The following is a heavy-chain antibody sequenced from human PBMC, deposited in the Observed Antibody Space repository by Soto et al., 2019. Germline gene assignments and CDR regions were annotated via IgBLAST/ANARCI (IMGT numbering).Heavy chain of an antibody. V-gene: IGHV1-69*01. D-gene: IGHD3-3*01. J-gene: IGHJ6*02. Sequence: QVQLVQSGAEVKKPGSSVKVSCKASGGTFSSYAISWVRQSPGQGLEWMGGIIPIFGTANYAQKFQGRVTITADESTRTAYMELSSLKFDDTDVYDCARVPDFRSGPKDQVKYYGMEVWGQGTTVSVS. CDR3: ARVPDFRSGPKDQVKYYGMEV. CDR2: IIPIFGTA. CDR1: GGTFSSYA.